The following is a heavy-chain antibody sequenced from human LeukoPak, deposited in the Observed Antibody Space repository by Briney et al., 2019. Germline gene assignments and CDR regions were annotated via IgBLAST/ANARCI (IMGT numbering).Heavy chain of an antibody. J-gene: IGHJ4*02. D-gene: IGHD4-23*01. CDR2: IAPSVDTT. CDR3: VREESGGYFDY. CDR1: GFLFTNYL. Sequence: GASVKVSCKSSGFLFTNYLLHWVRQAPGQGLEWVRRIAPSVDTTNYAQKFRDRVTMTRDTSTSTVYMELRSLRSEDTALYYCVREESGGYFDYWGQGTLVSVSS. V-gene: IGHV1-46*01.